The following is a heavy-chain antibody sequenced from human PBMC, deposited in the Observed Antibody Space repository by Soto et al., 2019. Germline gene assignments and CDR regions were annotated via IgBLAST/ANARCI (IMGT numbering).Heavy chain of an antibody. CDR1: GYTFTSYD. CDR3: ARGSKGSSWYAYWFDP. Sequence: QVQLVQSGAEVKKPGASVKVSCKASGYTFTSYDINWVRQATGQGLEWMGWMNPNSGNTGDAQKFQGRVTMTRNTSISTAYMELSSLRSEDTAVYYCARGSKGSSWYAYWFDPWGQGTLVTVSS. CDR2: MNPNSGNT. V-gene: IGHV1-8*01. D-gene: IGHD6-13*01. J-gene: IGHJ5*02.